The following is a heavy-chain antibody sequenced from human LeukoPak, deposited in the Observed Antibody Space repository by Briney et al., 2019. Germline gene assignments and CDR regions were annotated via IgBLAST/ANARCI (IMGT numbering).Heavy chain of an antibody. CDR2: ISYDGTKR. J-gene: IGHJ4*02. V-gene: IGHV3-30*03. Sequence: GGSLRLSCEASGFTFSTYGFHWVRQAPGKGLEWVSFISYDGTKRDHADSVRGRFTISRENSKNTMYLQMNILRIEDTAVYYCATTGGSGWTFDYWGLGTLVTVSS. CDR1: GFTFSTYG. D-gene: IGHD6-19*01. CDR3: ATTGGSGWTFDY.